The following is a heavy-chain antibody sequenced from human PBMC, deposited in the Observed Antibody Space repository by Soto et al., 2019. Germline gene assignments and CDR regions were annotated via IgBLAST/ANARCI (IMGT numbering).Heavy chain of an antibody. CDR2: IKSKADGGRT. J-gene: IGHJ4*02. CDR1: GFTFSNAY. D-gene: IGHD3-10*01. Sequence: GGSLRLSCAASGFTFSNAYMNWDRQAPGKGLEWVGRIKSKADGGRTDYAAPVEGRFTTSIDDSKNTLYLQMNSLTTEDTAVYYCSTDPGTRDVWSYWGQGTMVTISS. CDR3: STDPGTRDVWSY. V-gene: IGHV3-15*07.